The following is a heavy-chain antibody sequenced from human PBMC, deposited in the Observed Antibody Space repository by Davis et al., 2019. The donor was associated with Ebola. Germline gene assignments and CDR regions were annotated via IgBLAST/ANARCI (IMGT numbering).Heavy chain of an antibody. J-gene: IGHJ5*02. D-gene: IGHD2-2*01. CDR3: AREGSHIVVVPAADQINWFDP. V-gene: IGHV4-34*01. Sequence: PSETLSLTCAVYGGSFSGYYWSWIRQPPGKGLEWIGEINHSGSTNYNPSLKSRVTISVDTSTSTVYMELSSLRSEDTAVYYCAREGSHIVVVPAADQINWFDPWGQGTLVTVSS. CDR1: GGSFSGYY. CDR2: INHSGST.